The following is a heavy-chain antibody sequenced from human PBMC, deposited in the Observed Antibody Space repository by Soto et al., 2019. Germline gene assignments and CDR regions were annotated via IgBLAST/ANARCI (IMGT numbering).Heavy chain of an antibody. V-gene: IGHV3-74*01. CDR3: ARGQWELLPGDY. Sequence: EVQLVESGGGLVQPGGSLRLSCAASGFTFSRYWMHWVRQAPGKGLVWVSRINSDGSSISYADSVKGRLTISRDNAKNTLYRQMNRLRAEDTAVYYCARGQWELLPGDYWGQGTLVTVSS. J-gene: IGHJ4*02. CDR1: GFTFSRYW. CDR2: INSDGSSI. D-gene: IGHD1-26*01.